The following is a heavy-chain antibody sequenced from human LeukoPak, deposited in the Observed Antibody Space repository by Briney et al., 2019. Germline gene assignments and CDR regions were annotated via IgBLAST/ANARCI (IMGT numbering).Heavy chain of an antibody. J-gene: IGHJ6*02. CDR1: GGSISSGGYY. CDR3: AKGRANYYYYGMDV. Sequence: SETLSLTCTVSGGSISSGGYYWSWIRQHPGKGLEWIGYIYYSGSTNYNPSLKSRVTISVDTSKNQFSLKLSSVTAADTAVYYCAKGRANYYYYGMDVWGQGTTVTVSS. D-gene: IGHD3-10*01. CDR2: IYYSGST. V-gene: IGHV4-61*08.